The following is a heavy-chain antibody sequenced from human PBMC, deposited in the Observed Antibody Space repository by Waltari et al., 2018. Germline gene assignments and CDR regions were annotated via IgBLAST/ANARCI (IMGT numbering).Heavy chain of an antibody. V-gene: IGHV4-34*01. CDR2: INHSGST. CDR1: GGSFSGYY. D-gene: IGHD3-3*01. Sequence: QVQPQQWGAGLLKPSETLSLTCAVYGGSFSGYYWSWIRQPPGKGLEWIGEINHSGSTNYNPSLKSRVTISVDTSKNQFSLKLSSVTAADTAVYYCAREVRSVLRFLEWPNWFDPWGQGTLVTVSS. J-gene: IGHJ5*02. CDR3: AREVRSVLRFLEWPNWFDP.